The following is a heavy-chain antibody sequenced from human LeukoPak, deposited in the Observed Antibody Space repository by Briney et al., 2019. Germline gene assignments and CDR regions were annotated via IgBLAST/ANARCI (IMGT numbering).Heavy chain of an antibody. J-gene: IGHJ4*02. CDR2: INPNSGGT. CDR3: ARGGQVWSGYCPLDY. Sequence: ASVKVSCTASGYTFTGYYMHWVRQAPGQGLEWMGWINPNSGGTNYAQKFQGRVTMTRDTSISTAYMELSRLRSDDTAVYYCARGGQVWSGYCPLDYWGQGTLVTVSS. V-gene: IGHV1-2*02. D-gene: IGHD3-3*01. CDR1: GYTFTGYY.